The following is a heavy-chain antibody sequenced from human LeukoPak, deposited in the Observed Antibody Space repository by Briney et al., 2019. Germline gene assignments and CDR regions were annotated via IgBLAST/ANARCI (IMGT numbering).Heavy chain of an antibody. CDR2: IYPGDSDT. V-gene: IGHV5-51*01. CDR1: GYSFTSYW. D-gene: IGHD3-22*01. CDR3: ARRYTYYYDSSGYWVDY. J-gene: IGHJ4*02. Sequence: GESLKISCKGSGYSFTSYWIGWVRQMPGKGLEWMGIIYPGDSDTRYSPSFQGRVTISADKSISTAYLQWSSLKASDTAMYYCARRYTYYYDSSGYWVDYWGQGTLVTVSS.